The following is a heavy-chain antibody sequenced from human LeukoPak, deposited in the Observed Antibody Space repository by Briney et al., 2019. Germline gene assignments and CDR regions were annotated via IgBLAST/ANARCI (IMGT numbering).Heavy chain of an antibody. J-gene: IGHJ3*02. CDR3: AGHGEHGAFDI. CDR1: GGFISSYY. CDR2: IYYGGST. V-gene: IGHV4-59*08. D-gene: IGHD4-17*01. Sequence: SETLSLTCTVSGGFISSYYWSWIRQPPGKGLEWIGYIYYGGSTNYNPSLKSRVTISVDTSKNQFSLKLSSVTAADTAVYYCAGHGEHGAFDIWGQGTMVTVSS.